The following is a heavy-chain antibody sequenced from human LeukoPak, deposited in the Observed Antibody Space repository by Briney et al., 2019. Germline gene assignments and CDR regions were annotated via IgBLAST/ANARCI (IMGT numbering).Heavy chain of an antibody. D-gene: IGHD2-15*01. CDR2: MNPNSGNT. CDR3: ARGLPGGYCSGGSCYSAGYYFDY. J-gene: IGHJ4*02. CDR1: RYTFTSYD. Sequence: ASVKVSCKASRYTFTSYDINWVRQATGQGLEWMGWMNPNSGNTGYAQKFQGRVTMTRNTSISTAYMELSSLRSEDTAVYYCARGLPGGYCSGGSCYSAGYYFDYWGQGTLVTVSS. V-gene: IGHV1-8*01.